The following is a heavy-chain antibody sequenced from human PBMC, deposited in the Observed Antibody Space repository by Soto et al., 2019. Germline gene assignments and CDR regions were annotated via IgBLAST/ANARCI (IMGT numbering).Heavy chain of an antibody. CDR1: GFTFSSYG. Sequence: QVQLVESGGGVVQPGRSLRRSCAASGFTFSSYGMHWVRQAPGKGLEWVAVIWYDGSNKYYADSVKGRFTISRDNSKNTLYLQMNSLRAEDTAVYYCARGPDYGDQLDYWGQGTLVTVSS. CDR3: ARGPDYGDQLDY. V-gene: IGHV3-33*01. CDR2: IWYDGSNK. J-gene: IGHJ4*02. D-gene: IGHD4-17*01.